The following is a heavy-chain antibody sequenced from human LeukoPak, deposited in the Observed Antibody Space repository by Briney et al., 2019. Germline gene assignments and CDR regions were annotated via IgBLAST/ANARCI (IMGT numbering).Heavy chain of an antibody. CDR2: IYYSGST. CDR3: ARDVPRGGVYCSGGSCYSSHDAFDI. CDR1: GGSISSYY. J-gene: IGHJ3*02. V-gene: IGHV4-59*01. D-gene: IGHD2-15*01. Sequence: PSETLSLTCTVSGGSISSYYWSWIRQPPGKGLEWIGYIYYSGSTNYNPSLKSRVTISVDTSKNQFSLKLSSVTAADTAVYYCARDVPRGGVYCSGGSCYSSHDAFDIWGQGTMVTVSS.